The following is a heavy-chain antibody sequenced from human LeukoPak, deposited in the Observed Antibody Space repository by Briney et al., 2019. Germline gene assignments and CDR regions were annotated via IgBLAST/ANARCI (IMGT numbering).Heavy chain of an antibody. D-gene: IGHD3-22*01. CDR3: ARHGADSNYYYYGMDV. CDR2: IYYTGST. J-gene: IGHJ6*02. V-gene: IGHV4-39*01. Sequence: SETLSLTCTVSGGSISGSSFYWGWIRQPPGKGLEWIGTIYYTGSTYYHPSLKSRVTISVDTSKTQFSLRLSSVTAADTAVYYCARHGADSNYYYYGMDVWGQGTTVTVSS. CDR1: GGSISGSSFY.